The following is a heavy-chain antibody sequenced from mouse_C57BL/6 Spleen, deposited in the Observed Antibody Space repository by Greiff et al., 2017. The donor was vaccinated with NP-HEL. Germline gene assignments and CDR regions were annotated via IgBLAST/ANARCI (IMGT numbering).Heavy chain of an antibody. J-gene: IGHJ4*01. V-gene: IGHV1-50*01. CDR1: GYTFTSYW. CDR3: ARHDGYYQDYAMDY. D-gene: IGHD2-3*01. CDR2: IDPSDSYT. Sequence: QVQLQQPGAELVKPGASVKLSCKASGYTFTSYWMQWVKQRPGQGLEWIGEIDPSDSYTNYNQKFKGKATLTVDTSSSTAYMQLSSLTSEDSAVYYCARHDGYYQDYAMDYWGQGTSVTVSS.